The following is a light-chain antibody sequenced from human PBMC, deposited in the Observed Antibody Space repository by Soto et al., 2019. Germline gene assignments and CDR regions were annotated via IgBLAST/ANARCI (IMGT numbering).Light chain of an antibody. Sequence: EIVLTQSPGTLSLSPGERAALSCRASQSVSSNYLAWYQQKPGQAPRLLIYGASSRATGIPDRFSGGGSGTDFILIISRLEPEDFAVYYCQQYGSSPRTFGGGTRWIS. CDR3: QQYGSSPRT. CDR1: QSVSSNY. CDR2: GAS. J-gene: IGKJ4*01. V-gene: IGKV3-20*01.